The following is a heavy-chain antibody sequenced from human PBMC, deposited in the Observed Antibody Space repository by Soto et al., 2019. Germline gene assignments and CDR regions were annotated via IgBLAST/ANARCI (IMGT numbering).Heavy chain of an antibody. V-gene: IGHV3-33*01. Sequence: QVQLVESGGGVVQPGGSLRLSCAPSGFIFSSYGMHWVRQAPGKGLEWVAVIRYDGSKTYYEDSVKGRFTISRDNSKNTLYLQMNSLRAEDTAVYYCASVKQGRGGYDSPFDYWGQGTLVTVAS. CDR2: IRYDGSKT. J-gene: IGHJ4*02. CDR3: ASVKQGRGGYDSPFDY. CDR1: GFIFSSYG. D-gene: IGHD3-3*01.